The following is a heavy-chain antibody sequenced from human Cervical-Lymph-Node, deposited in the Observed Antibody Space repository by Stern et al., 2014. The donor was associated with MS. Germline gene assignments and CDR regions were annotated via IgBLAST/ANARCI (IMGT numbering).Heavy chain of an antibody. CDR2: VWNDGSKE. V-gene: IGHV3-33*01. Sequence: DQMVEYGGGVVQPGRSLRLCCVGSGVSFSNSVMHWVRQAPGKGMEWVAVVWNDGSKEHFTESVKRRFSTSRDTAKNTLHLQMSSLRAEDTAVYFCATSTASDAFDIWGQGTLVTVSS. D-gene: IGHD2/OR15-2a*01. J-gene: IGHJ3*02. CDR1: GVSFSNSV. CDR3: ATSTASDAFDI.